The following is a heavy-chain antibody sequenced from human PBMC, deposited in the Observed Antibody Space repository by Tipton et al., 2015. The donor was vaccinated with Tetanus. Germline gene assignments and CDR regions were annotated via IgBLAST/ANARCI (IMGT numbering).Heavy chain of an antibody. CDR2: IYSGGST. CDR3: ARGTPYSSSWYVGYFDY. V-gene: IGHV3-66*01. Sequence: SLRLSCAASGFTVSSNYMSWVRQAPGKGLEWVSVIYSGGSTYYADSVKGRFTISRDNAKNSLYLQMNSLRAEDTAVYYCARGTPYSSSWYVGYFDYWGQGTLVTVSS. D-gene: IGHD6-13*01. J-gene: IGHJ4*02. CDR1: GFTVSSNY.